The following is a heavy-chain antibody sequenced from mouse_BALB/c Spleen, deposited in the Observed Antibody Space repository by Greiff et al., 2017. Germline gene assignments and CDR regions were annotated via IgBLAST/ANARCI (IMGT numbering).Heavy chain of an antibody. J-gene: IGHJ4*01. CDR1: GFTFNTYA. V-gene: IGHV10-1*02. Sequence: DVMLVESGGGLVQPKGSLKLSCAASGFTFNTYAMNWVRQAPGKGLEWVARIRSKSNNYATYYADSVKDRFTISRDDSQSMLYLQMNNLKTEDTAMYYCVRLGPYYAMDYWGQGTSVTVSS. CDR2: IRSKSNNYAT. CDR3: VRLGPYYAMDY.